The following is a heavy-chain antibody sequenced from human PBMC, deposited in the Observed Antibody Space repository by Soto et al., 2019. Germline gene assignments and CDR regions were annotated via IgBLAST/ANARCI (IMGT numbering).Heavy chain of an antibody. CDR2: IYSGGST. CDR3: ARDRTDYYYYYMDV. CDR1: GFTVSSNY. V-gene: IGHV3-66*01. J-gene: IGHJ6*03. Sequence: GGSLRLSCAASGFTVSSNYMSWVRQAPGKGLEWVSVIYSGGSTYYADSVKGRFTISRDNSKNTLYLQMNSLRAEDTAVYYCARDRTDYYYYYMDVWGKGTTVTVSS.